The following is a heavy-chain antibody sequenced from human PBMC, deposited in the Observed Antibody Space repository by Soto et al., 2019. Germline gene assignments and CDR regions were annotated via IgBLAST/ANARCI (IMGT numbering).Heavy chain of an antibody. CDR1: GFTFSSYW. CDR2: INSDGSST. J-gene: IGHJ5*02. D-gene: IGHD2-2*01. Sequence: EVQLVESGGGLVQPGGSLRLSCAASGFTFSSYWMHLVRQSPGKGLVWVSRINSDGSSTSYADFVKGRFTISRDNAKNTLYLQMNSLIAEDTAVYYCERDSSTSCYFDPWGQGTLVTVSS. CDR3: ERDSSTSCYFDP. V-gene: IGHV3-74*01.